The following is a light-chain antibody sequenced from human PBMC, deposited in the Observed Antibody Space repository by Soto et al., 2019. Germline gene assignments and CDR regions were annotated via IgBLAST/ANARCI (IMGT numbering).Light chain of an antibody. CDR1: SSNIGTNG. CDR3: CSYAGSSTPYV. CDR2: YDD. Sequence: QSVLTQPPSASEAPRQRVTISCSGSSSNIGTNGVNWYQQLPGKAPKLLIYYDDLLPSGVSDRFSGSKSGTSASLAISGLQAEDEADYYCCSYAGSSTPYVFGTGTKLTVL. V-gene: IGLV1-36*01. J-gene: IGLJ1*01.